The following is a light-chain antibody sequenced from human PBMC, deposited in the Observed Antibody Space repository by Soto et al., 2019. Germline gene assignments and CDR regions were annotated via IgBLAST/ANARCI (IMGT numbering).Light chain of an antibody. J-gene: IGLJ3*02. CDR3: AAWDDSLNGWV. CDR2: DNN. V-gene: IGLV1-44*01. CDR1: RSNIGGGYD. Sequence: QSVLTQPPSVSGAPGQRVTISCTGSRSNIGGGYDVHWYQQLPGTAPKLLIYDNNHRPSGVPDRFSGSKSGTSASLAISGLQSEPEADYYCAAWDDSLNGWVFGGGTKVTVL.